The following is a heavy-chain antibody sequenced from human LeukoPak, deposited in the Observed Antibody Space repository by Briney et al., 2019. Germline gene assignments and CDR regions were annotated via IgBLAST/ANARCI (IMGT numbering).Heavy chain of an antibody. CDR2: IIPIFGTA. J-gene: IGHJ3*02. CDR1: GGTFSSYV. D-gene: IGHD2-21*01. V-gene: IGHV1-69*05. CDR3: AKRDPYCGGDCQDI. Sequence: SVKVSCKASGGTFSSYVISWVRQAPGQGLEWMGGIIPIFGTANYAQKFQGRVTITTDESTSTAYMELSSLRSEDTAVYYCAKRDPYCGGDCQDIWGQGTMVTVSS.